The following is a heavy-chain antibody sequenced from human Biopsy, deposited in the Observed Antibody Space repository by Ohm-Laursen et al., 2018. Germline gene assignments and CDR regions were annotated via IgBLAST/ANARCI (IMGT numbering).Heavy chain of an antibody. D-gene: IGHD3-3*01. V-gene: IGHV1-8*01. Sequence: GASVKVSCKASGYTFTDYDINWVRQASGQGLEWVGWMTPKTGKTGYTQKLQGRLTMTRDTSTSTAYMELSGLRSEDTAIYYCAQPNLKMFAPIGVVSRGLSYDLWGQGTRVTVS. CDR1: GYTFTDYD. J-gene: IGHJ3*01. CDR2: MTPKTGKT. CDR3: AQPNLKMFAPIGVVSRGLSYDL.